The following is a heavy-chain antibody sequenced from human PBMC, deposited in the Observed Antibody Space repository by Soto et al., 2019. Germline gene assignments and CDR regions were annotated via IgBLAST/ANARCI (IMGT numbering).Heavy chain of an antibody. V-gene: IGHV3-9*01. Sequence: EVQLVQYGGGWVQPGSSLGPSGGAPGFPFDDYGRPWVGQAPGKGLEWASSISWNSGRIGYADSVKGRFTISRDNVKNSLYLQMNSLRAEDTALYYCARSGEFSASDYFGFWGQGTLVTVSS. CDR3: ARSGEFSASDYFGF. D-gene: IGHD3-10*01. J-gene: IGHJ4*02. CDR2: ISWNSGRI. CDR1: GFPFDDYG.